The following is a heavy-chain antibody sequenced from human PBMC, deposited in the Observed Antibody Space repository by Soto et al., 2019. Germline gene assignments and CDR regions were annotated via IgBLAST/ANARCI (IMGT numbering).Heavy chain of an antibody. V-gene: IGHV3-66*01. D-gene: IGHD6-19*01. CDR1: GFTVSSNY. CDR2: IYTGGST. J-gene: IGHJ5*02. CDR3: ARVGYSSGWFRS. Sequence: EVQLVESGGGLVQPGGSLRLSCAASGFTVSSNYMSWVRQAPGKGLEWVSVIYTGGSTYYADSVKGRFTISRDNSKNPLYLQMNSLRAEDTAVYYCARVGYSSGWFRSWGQGTLVTVSS.